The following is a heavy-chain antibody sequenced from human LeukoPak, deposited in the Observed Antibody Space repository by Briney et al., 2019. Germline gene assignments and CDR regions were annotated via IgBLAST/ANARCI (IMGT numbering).Heavy chain of an antibody. Sequence: SKTLSLTCAVSGYSISSGYYWGWIRQPPGKGLEWIGSIYHSGSTYYNPSLKSRVSISVDTSKNQFSLKLSSVTAADTAVYYCAGLYYYDSSGYYPTYFDYWGQGTLVTVSS. D-gene: IGHD3-22*01. CDR2: IYHSGST. CDR3: AGLYYYDSSGYYPTYFDY. V-gene: IGHV4-38-2*01. CDR1: GYSISSGYY. J-gene: IGHJ4*02.